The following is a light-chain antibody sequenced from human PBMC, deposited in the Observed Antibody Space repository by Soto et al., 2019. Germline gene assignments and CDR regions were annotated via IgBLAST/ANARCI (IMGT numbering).Light chain of an antibody. CDR2: DAS. CDR3: QQRSDT. V-gene: IGKV3-11*01. J-gene: IGKJ4*01. Sequence: EIVLTQSPATLSLSPGERATLSCRASQSVSSYLAWYQQKPGQAPRLLIYDASNRATGIPARFSGSGSGTDFTLTISSQEPEDFAVYYCQQRSDTFGGGTKVEIK. CDR1: QSVSSY.